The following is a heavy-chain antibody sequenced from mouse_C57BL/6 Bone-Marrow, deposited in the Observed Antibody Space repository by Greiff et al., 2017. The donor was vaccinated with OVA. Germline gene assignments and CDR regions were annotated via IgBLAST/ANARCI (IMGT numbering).Heavy chain of an antibody. CDR2: IDPSDSYT. V-gene: IGHV1-50*01. D-gene: IGHD2-1*01. Sequence: VQLQQPGAELVKPGASVKLSCKASGYTFTSYWMQWVKQRPGQGLEWIGEIDPSDSYTNYNQKFKGKATLTVDTSSSTAYMQLSSLTSEDSAVYYCARGGIYYGNYEGYWYFDVWGTGTTVTVSS. J-gene: IGHJ1*03. CDR1: GYTFTSYW. CDR3: ARGGIYYGNYEGYWYFDV.